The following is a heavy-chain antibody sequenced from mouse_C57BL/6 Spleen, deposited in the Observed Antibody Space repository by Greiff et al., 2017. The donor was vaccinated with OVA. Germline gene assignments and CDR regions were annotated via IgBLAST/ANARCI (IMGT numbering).Heavy chain of an antibody. CDR2: INPSNGGT. Sequence: QVHVKQPGTELVKPGASVKLSCKASGYTFTSYWMHWVKQRPGQGLEWIGNINPSNGGTNYNEKFKSKATLTVDKSSSTAYMQLSSLTSEDSAVYYCARRGGLYYFDYWGQGTTLTVSS. CDR3: ARRGGLYYFDY. V-gene: IGHV1-53*01. J-gene: IGHJ2*01. CDR1: GYTFTSYW.